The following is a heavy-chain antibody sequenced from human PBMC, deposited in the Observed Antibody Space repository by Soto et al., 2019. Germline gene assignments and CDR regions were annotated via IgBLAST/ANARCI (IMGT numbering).Heavy chain of an antibody. J-gene: IGHJ6*03. CDR2: INHSGST. CDR3: AREFLGSGSTGGAYYYMDV. D-gene: IGHD3-10*01. V-gene: IGHV4-34*01. CDR1: CGSFSGYY. Sequence: SETLSLTCAVYCGSFSGYYWSWIRQPPGKGLEWIGEINHSGSTNYNPSLKSRVTISVDTSKNQFSLKLSSVTAADTAVYYCAREFLGSGSTGGAYYYMDVWGKGTTVTVSS.